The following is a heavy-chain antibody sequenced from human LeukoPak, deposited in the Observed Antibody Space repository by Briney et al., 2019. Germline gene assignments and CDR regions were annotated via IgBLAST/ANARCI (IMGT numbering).Heavy chain of an antibody. CDR2: IYSNGNT. J-gene: IGHJ4*02. V-gene: IGHV4-59*08. CDR1: GGSISGYY. CDR3: VRHRIVVAATGHFDY. D-gene: IGHD2-15*01. Sequence: SSETLSLTCTVSGGSISGYYWSWVRQPPGKGLEWIGYIYSNGNTNYDPSLMSRVTISVDRSNNEFPLNLSSVPAADTAVYFCVRHRIVVAATGHFDYWGQGTLVRVPS.